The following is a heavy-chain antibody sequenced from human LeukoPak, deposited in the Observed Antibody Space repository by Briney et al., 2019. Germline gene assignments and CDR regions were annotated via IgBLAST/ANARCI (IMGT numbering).Heavy chain of an antibody. CDR2: ISYDGSNK. Sequence: GGSLRLSCAASGFTFSSYAIHWVRQAPGKGLEWVAVISYDGSNKYYADSVKGRFTISRDNSKNTLYLQMNSLRAEDTAVYYCARDKPPPSYYYDSSGYYVDAFDIWGQGTMVTVSS. V-gene: IGHV3-30-3*01. CDR3: ARDKPPPSYYYDSSGYYVDAFDI. J-gene: IGHJ3*02. D-gene: IGHD3-22*01. CDR1: GFTFSSYA.